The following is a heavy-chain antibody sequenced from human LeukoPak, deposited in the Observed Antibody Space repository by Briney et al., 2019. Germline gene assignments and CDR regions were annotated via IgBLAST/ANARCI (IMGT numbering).Heavy chain of an antibody. J-gene: IGHJ5*02. CDR1: GGSLSGYH. V-gene: IGHV4-4*07. Sequence: PSETLSLTCTVSGGSLSGYHWSWIRQPAGKGLEWLGRIHTSGSTSYNPSLNSRVTMSVDTSKNQSSLKLNSVTAADTAIYYCARDPGRGANWFDPWGQGTLVTVSS. CDR3: ARDPGRGANWFDP. CDR2: IHTSGST.